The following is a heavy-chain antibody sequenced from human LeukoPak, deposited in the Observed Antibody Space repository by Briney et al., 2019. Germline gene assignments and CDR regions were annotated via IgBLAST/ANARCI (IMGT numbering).Heavy chain of an antibody. D-gene: IGHD3-22*01. V-gene: IGHV1-2*03. CDR3: ASESTPPYYDSSGYRN. Sequence: LEASVKVSCKASGYSFTDKYMHWVRQAPGQGLEWMGWINPNSGGTNYAQKFQGRVTMTRDTSISTAYMELSRLRSDDTAVYYCASESTPPYYDSSGYRNWGQGTLVTVSS. CDR2: INPNSGGT. J-gene: IGHJ4*02. CDR1: GYSFTDKY.